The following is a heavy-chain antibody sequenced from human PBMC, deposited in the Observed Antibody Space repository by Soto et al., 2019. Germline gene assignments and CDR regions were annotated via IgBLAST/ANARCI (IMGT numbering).Heavy chain of an antibody. D-gene: IGHD1-26*01. CDR3: ARVFVRVFVGASKNAFDI. V-gene: IGHV1-69*01. CDR2: IIPIFGTA. Sequence: QVQLVQSGAEVKKPGSSVKVSCKASGGTFSSYAISWVRQAPGQGLEWMGGIIPIFGTANYAQKFQGRVTITANESTSTAYMELRSLKSEDTAVYYCARVFVRVFVGASKNAFDIGGQGTMVTVSS. J-gene: IGHJ3*02. CDR1: GGTFSSYA.